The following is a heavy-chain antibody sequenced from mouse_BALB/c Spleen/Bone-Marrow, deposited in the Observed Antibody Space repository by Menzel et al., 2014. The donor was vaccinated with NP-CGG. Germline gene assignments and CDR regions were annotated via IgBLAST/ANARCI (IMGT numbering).Heavy chain of an antibody. D-gene: IGHD2-10*01. V-gene: IGHV1-9*01. CDR3: ARAYYVNYDAMDY. CDR1: GYTFSSYW. CDR2: ILPGSGST. J-gene: IGHJ4*01. Sequence: VQLQESGAELMKPGASMKISCKATGYTFSSYWIEWVKQRPGHGLEWIGEILPGSGSTNYNERFKGKATFTADTSSNTAYMQFSSLTSEDSAVYYCARAYYVNYDAMDYWGQGTSVTVSS.